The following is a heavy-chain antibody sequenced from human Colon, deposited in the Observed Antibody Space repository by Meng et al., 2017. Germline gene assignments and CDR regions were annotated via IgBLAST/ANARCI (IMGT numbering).Heavy chain of an antibody. D-gene: IGHD3-9*01. Sequence: QLRQWGAGLLKPSATLSLSCAVSGGSFSDYYLTWIRQPPGKGLEWVGEIHPSASTYYSPSLQSRVTITLDTSKNQFSLTLSSMTAADTAVYYCARGVDWAKSGNFWGQGTLVTVSS. CDR1: GGSFSDYY. CDR3: ARGVDWAKSGNF. CDR2: IHPSAST. J-gene: IGHJ4*02. V-gene: IGHV4-34*01.